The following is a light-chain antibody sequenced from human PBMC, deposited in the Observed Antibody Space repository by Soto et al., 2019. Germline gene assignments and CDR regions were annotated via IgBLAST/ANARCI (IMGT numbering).Light chain of an antibody. V-gene: IGLV1-44*01. Sequence: QSVLTQPHSASGTPGQRVTISCSGSSSNIGTSSVHWFQQLPGTAPELLISTTNQRPSGVPERFSGSKSGTSASLAISGLQSEDEADYYCAAWDDSLNGHVFGTGTKLTVL. CDR1: SSNIGTSS. CDR3: AAWDDSLNGHV. J-gene: IGLJ1*01. CDR2: TTN.